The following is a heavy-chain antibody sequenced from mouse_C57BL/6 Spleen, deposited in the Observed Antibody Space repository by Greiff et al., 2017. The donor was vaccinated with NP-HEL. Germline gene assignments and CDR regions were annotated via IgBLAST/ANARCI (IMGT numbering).Heavy chain of an antibody. Sequence: VQLQQPGAELVKPGASVKMSCKASGYTFTSYWITWVKQRPGQGLEWIGDIYPGSGSTNYNEKFKSKATLTVDTSSSTAYMQLRSLTSADSAVYHCERDSSVYVCAQWGRGTVVSVSA. J-gene: IGHJ3*02. D-gene: IGHD3-2*02. V-gene: IGHV1-55*01. CDR2: IYPGSGST. CDR1: GYTFTSYW. CDR3: ERDSSVYVCAQ.